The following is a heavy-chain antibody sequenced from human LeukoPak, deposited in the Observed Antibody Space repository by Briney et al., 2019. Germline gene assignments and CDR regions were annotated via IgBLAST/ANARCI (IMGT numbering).Heavy chain of an antibody. CDR1: GFTFGDYA. CDR2: IRSKAYGGTT. CDR3: KGDPVGVWYFDY. V-gene: IGHV3-49*03. J-gene: IGHJ4*02. D-gene: IGHD3-16*01. Sequence: GGSLRLSCTASGFTFGDYAMSWFRQAPGKGLEWVGFIRSKAYGGTTEYAASVKGRFTISRDDSKSIAYLQMNSLKTEDTAVYYCKGDPVGVWYFDYWGQGTLVTVSS.